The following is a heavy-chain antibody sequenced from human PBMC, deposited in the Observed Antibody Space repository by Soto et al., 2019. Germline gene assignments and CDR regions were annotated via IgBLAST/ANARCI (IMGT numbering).Heavy chain of an antibody. CDR3: EMTTGY. CDR2: MSPDSGNT. CDR1: GYTFTDYD. J-gene: IGHJ4*02. Sequence: ASVKVSCKTSGYTFTDYDINWVRQAAGQGLEYMGWMSPDSGNTGYSQQFQGRVTMTSNTSTSTAYMELSSLTSEDTAVYYCEMTTGYWGQGTMVTVSS. V-gene: IGHV1-8*02. D-gene: IGHD1-1*01.